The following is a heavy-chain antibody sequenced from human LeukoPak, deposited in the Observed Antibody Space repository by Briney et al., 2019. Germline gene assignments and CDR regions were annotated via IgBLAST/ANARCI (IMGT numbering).Heavy chain of an antibody. CDR3: ARDRGGSYSRAFDI. Sequence: SVKVSCKASGGTFSSYAIRWVRQAPGQGLEWMGRIIPILGIANYAQKFQGRVTITADKSTSTAYMELSSLRSEDTAVYYCARDRGGSYSRAFDIWGQGTMVTVSS. J-gene: IGHJ3*02. D-gene: IGHD1-26*01. CDR1: GGTFSSYA. V-gene: IGHV1-69*04. CDR2: IIPILGIA.